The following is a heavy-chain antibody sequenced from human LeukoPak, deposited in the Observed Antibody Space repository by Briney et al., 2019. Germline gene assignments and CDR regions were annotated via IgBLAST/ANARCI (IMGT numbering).Heavy chain of an antibody. D-gene: IGHD3-9*01. CDR1: GFTFSSYG. V-gene: IGHV3-30*02. CDR2: IRYDGSNK. Sequence: GGSLRLSCAASGFTFSSYGMHWVRQAPGKGLEWVAFIRYDGSNKYYADSVKGRFTISRDNSKNTLYLQMNSLRAEDTAVYYCAKRGVTGYKEGFDYWGQGTLVTVSS. J-gene: IGHJ4*02. CDR3: AKRGVTGYKEGFDY.